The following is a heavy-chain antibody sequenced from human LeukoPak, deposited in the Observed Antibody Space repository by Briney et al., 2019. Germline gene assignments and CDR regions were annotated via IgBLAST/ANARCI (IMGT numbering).Heavy chain of an antibody. Sequence: GESLKISCKGSGYSFTSRWIGWVRQMPGKGLEWMGIIYPDDSETRYSPSFQGQVTISADKSIDTAYLQWRSLEASDTAMYYCARLRAAAGHYFDYWGQGTLVTVSS. CDR2: IYPDDSET. CDR1: GYSFTSRW. D-gene: IGHD6-13*01. CDR3: ARLRAAAGHYFDY. J-gene: IGHJ4*02. V-gene: IGHV5-51*01.